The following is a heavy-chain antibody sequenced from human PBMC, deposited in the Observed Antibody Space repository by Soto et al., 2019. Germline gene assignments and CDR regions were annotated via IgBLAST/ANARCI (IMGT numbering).Heavy chain of an antibody. J-gene: IGHJ6*04. CDR3: AREREAGYNFYCAMDG. CDR1: GADINTYS. CDR2: IYTSASI. V-gene: IGHV4-4*07. D-gene: IGHD6-19*01. Sequence: PSATLSLTCSVSGADINTYSWTWIRQPAGKGLEWIGRIYTSASINYNPSLRGRVTLSVDTSTNQVSLKLASVTAADTAVYYCAREREAGYNFYCAMDGWGKGTTVTVSS.